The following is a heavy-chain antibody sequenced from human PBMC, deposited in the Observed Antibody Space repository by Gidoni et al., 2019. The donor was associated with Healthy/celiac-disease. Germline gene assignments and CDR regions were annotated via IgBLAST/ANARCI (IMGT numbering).Heavy chain of an antibody. CDR2: IYDSGRA. CDR3: AISSGYYYVGWFDP. Sequence: QLQLQESGPGLVKPSETLSLSCTVSGGSLTSSSYSWGWIRQPPGRGLEWIGSIYDSGRAYYHPSLESRVTISVDTSKNQLSLKLSSVTAADTAVYYCAISSGYYYVGWFDPWGQGTLVTVSS. D-gene: IGHD3-22*01. CDR1: GGSLTSSSYS. V-gene: IGHV4-39*01. J-gene: IGHJ5*02.